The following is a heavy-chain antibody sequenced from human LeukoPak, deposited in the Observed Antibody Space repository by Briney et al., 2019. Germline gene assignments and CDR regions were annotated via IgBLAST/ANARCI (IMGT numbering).Heavy chain of an antibody. J-gene: IGHJ4*02. V-gene: IGHV1-69*13. CDR3: ARGEGYYDSSGYYTPRLYYFDY. Sequence: ASVKVSCKASGYTFTSYGISWVRQAPGQGLEWMGGIIPIFGTANCAQKFQGRVTITADESTSTAYMELSSLRSEDTAVYYCARGEGYYDSSGYYTPRLYYFDYWGQGTLVTVSS. D-gene: IGHD3-22*01. CDR2: IIPIFGTA. CDR1: GYTFTSYG.